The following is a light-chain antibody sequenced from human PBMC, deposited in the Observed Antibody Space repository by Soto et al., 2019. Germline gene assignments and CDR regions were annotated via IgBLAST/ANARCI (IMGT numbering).Light chain of an antibody. J-gene: IGKJ5*01. CDR1: QSVSSSY. Sequence: EIVLTQSPGTLSLSPGERATLSCRASQSVSSSYLAWYQQKPGQAPRLLIYGASSRATGIPDRFSGSGSGTDFTLTISRLAPEDFAVYYCQQYGSSHLITFGQGTRLEIK. CDR3: QQYGSSHLIT. V-gene: IGKV3-20*01. CDR2: GAS.